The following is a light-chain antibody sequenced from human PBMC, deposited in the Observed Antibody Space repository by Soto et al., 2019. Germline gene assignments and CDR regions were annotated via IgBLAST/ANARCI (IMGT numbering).Light chain of an antibody. J-gene: IGLJ2*01. CDR3: CSYAGSSTP. V-gene: IGLV2-23*01. CDR2: EGS. CDR1: SSDVGSYNL. Sequence: QSALTQPASVSGSPGQSITISCTGTSSDVGSYNLASWYQQHPGKAPKLMIYEGSKRPSGVSNRFSGSKSGNTASLTISGLQAEDEADYYCCSYAGSSTPFGGGTKLTVL.